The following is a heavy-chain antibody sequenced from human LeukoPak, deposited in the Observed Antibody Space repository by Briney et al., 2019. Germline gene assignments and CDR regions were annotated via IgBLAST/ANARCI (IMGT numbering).Heavy chain of an antibody. V-gene: IGHV3-21*01. Sequence: PGGSLRLSCAASRFMFSSYAMSWVRQAPGKGLEWVSCISHTGTDIYYADSVKGRFTISRDNAKNSLYLQMNSLRAEDTAVYYCARVPSDIAVVEPATPDFWGQGTLVTVSS. CDR3: ARVPSDIAVVEPATPDF. CDR2: ISHTGTDI. CDR1: RFMFSSYA. D-gene: IGHD2-15*01. J-gene: IGHJ4*02.